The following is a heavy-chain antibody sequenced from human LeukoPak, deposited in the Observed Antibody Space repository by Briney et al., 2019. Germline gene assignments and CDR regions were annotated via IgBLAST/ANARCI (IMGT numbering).Heavy chain of an antibody. Sequence: PGGSLRLSCAASGFTVSSNYMSWVRQAPGKGLEWVSVIYSGGSTYYADSVKGRFTISRDNSKNTLYLQMNSLRAEDTAAYYCARDGYSSSGYFQHWGQGTLVTVSS. J-gene: IGHJ1*01. V-gene: IGHV3-53*01. CDR1: GFTVSSNY. CDR3: ARDGYSSSGYFQH. D-gene: IGHD6-19*01. CDR2: IYSGGST.